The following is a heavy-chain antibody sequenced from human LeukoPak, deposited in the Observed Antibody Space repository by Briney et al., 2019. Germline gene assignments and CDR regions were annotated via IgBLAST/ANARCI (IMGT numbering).Heavy chain of an antibody. D-gene: IGHD5-12*01. J-gene: IGHJ4*02. CDR2: IKQDGSEK. Sequence: PGGSLRLSCTASGFTFSDYWMRWVRQAPGKGLDWVANIKQDGSEKYYVDSVKGRFTISRDNAKNSLYLQMNSLRAEDTAVYYCARLVATIGGGFYFDYWGQGTLVTVSS. CDR1: GFTFSDYW. V-gene: IGHV3-7*01. CDR3: ARLVATIGGGFYFDY.